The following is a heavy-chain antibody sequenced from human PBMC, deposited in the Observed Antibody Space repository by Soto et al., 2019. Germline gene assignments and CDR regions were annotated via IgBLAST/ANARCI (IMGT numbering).Heavy chain of an antibody. V-gene: IGHV3-21*01. CDR2: IITITGFI. J-gene: IGHJ4*02. Sequence: PWGSLTLDCAVSGVTNSRYSMNRVRQAPGKGLEWVSIITITGFIDYADSVKGRFTISRDNAKSSLYLQMNSLRAEDTAVYYCARDSREYNAYDYNWGQGTLVTVSS. CDR3: ARDSREYNAYDYN. CDR1: GVTNSRYS. D-gene: IGHD5-12*01.